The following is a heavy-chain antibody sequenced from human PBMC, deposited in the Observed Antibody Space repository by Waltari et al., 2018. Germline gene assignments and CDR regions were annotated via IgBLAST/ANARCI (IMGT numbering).Heavy chain of an antibody. CDR2: TYRNGST. Sequence: QVQLQESGPGLVKPSATLSLTCTVSGYSISSAYYWGWIRQPPGKGLEWIVSTYRNGSTYYDPSLKGRVTISADTSKSQFSLRLSSVTAADTAVYYCVRGKMLQGVEGSFDIWGQGTMVTVSA. V-gene: IGHV4-38-2*02. J-gene: IGHJ3*02. D-gene: IGHD3-10*01. CDR1: GYSISSAYY. CDR3: VRGKMLQGVEGSFDI.